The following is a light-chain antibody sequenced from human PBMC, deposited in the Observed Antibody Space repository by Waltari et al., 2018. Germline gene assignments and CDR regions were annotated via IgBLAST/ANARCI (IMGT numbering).Light chain of an antibody. V-gene: IGKV3-11*01. CDR3: HQHNNWPYT. J-gene: IGKJ2*01. CDR1: QSVSRY. CDR2: DIS. Sequence: EIVLTQSPATLSFFPGERVTLSCRASQSVSRYMAWYQQKPGQAPRLLIYDISNRATGIPARFSGSWSASDFTLTISSLEPEDFAVYYCHQHNNWPYTFGQGTKLEI.